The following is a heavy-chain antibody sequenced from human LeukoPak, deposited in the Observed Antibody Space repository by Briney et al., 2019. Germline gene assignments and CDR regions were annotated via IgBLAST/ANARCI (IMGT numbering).Heavy chain of an antibody. Sequence: GGSLRLSCAASGFTFSSYSMNWVRQAPGKGLEWVSSISSSSSYTYYADSVKGRFTISRDNAKNSLYLQMNSLRAEDTAVYYCARDLYWGQGTLVTVPS. V-gene: IGHV3-21*01. CDR1: GFTFSSYS. J-gene: IGHJ4*02. CDR3: ARDLY. CDR2: ISSSSSYT.